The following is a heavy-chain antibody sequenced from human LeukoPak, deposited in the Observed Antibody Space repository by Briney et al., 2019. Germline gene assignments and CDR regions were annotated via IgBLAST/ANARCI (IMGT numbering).Heavy chain of an antibody. Sequence: GGSLRLSCAASGFTFSSYSMNWVRQAPGKGLEWVSSISSSSSYIYYADAAEGRFSISRDNGKNTLYLQMNSLRSEDTAVYYCARDWDGDTGLFDYWGQGTRVTVSS. CDR3: ARDWDGDTGLFDY. J-gene: IGHJ4*02. D-gene: IGHD5-18*01. V-gene: IGHV3-21*01. CDR2: ISSSSSYI. CDR1: GFTFSSYS.